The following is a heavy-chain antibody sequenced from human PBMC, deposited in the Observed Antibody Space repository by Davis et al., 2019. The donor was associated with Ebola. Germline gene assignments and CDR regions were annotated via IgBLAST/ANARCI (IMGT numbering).Heavy chain of an antibody. D-gene: IGHD3-10*01. CDR2: IYPGDSDT. CDR3: ARHGKWFGELLSRWGWFDP. Sequence: GESLKISCTGSGYSFTSYWIGWVRPMPGKGLEWMGIIYPGDSDTRYSPSFQGQVTISAAKSISTAYLQWSSLKASDTAMYYCARHGKWFGELLSRWGWFDPWGQGTLVTVSS. CDR1: GYSFTSYW. V-gene: IGHV5-51*01. J-gene: IGHJ5*02.